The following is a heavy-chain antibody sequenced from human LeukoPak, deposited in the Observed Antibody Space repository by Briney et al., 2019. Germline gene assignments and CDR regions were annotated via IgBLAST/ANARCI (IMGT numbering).Heavy chain of an antibody. D-gene: IGHD3-10*01. CDR3: ARETYYYGSGRHGGAFDI. CDR1: GGSFSGYY. Sequence: ASETLSLTCAVYGGSFSGYYWSWIRQPPGKGLEWIGEINHSGSTNCNPSLKSRVTISVDTSKNQFSLKLSSVTAADTAVYYCARETYYYGSGRHGGAFDIWGQGTMVTVSS. J-gene: IGHJ3*02. V-gene: IGHV4-34*01. CDR2: INHSGST.